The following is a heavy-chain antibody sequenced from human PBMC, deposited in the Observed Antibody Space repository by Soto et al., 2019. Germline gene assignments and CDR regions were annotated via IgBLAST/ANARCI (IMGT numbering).Heavy chain of an antibody. CDR2: ISYDGSNK. CDR1: GFTCSSYG. J-gene: IGHJ6*02. V-gene: IGHV3-30*03. Sequence: GRSLRLSCGASGFTCSSYGMHWVRQAPGKGLEWVAVISYDGSNKYYADSVKGRFTISRDNSKNTLYLQMNSLRAEDTAVYYCATTMVRGVIWYYYGMDVWGQGTTVTVSS. D-gene: IGHD3-10*01. CDR3: ATTMVRGVIWYYYGMDV.